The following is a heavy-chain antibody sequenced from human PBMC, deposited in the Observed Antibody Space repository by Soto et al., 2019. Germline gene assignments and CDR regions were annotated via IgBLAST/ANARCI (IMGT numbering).Heavy chain of an antibody. CDR1: GYTFTGYD. D-gene: IGHD3-3*01. V-gene: IGHV1-2*02. J-gene: IGHJ5*02. Sequence: ASVKVSCKASGYTFTGYDMHWVRQAPGQGLEWMGWINPNSGGTNYAQKFQGRVTMTRDTSISTAYMELSRLRSDDTAVYYCASEGPYYDFWSRYHNNWFDPWGQGTLVTVSS. CDR2: INPNSGGT. CDR3: ASEGPYYDFWSRYHNNWFDP.